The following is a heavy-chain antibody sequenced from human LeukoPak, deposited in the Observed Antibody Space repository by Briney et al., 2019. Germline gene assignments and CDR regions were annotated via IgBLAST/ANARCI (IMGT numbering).Heavy chain of an antibody. CDR3: ARDAADTAMAYYLDY. CDR2: IWYDGSNK. D-gene: IGHD5-18*01. V-gene: IGHV3-33*01. J-gene: IGHJ4*02. Sequence: GRSLRLSCAASGFTFSSYGMHWVRQAPGKGLEWVAVIWYDGSNKYYADSVKGRSTISRDNSKNTLYLQMNSLRAEDTAVYYCARDAADTAMAYYLDYWGQGTLVTVSS. CDR1: GFTFSSYG.